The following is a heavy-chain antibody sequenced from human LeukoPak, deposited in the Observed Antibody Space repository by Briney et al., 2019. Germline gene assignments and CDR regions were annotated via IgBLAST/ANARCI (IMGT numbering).Heavy chain of an antibody. J-gene: IGHJ4*02. D-gene: IGHD3-10*01. CDR1: GFTFSSYA. CDR2: ISGSGGST. CDR3: AKDSLLWFGELLLSGFDY. V-gene: IGHV3-23*01. Sequence: GGSLRLSCAASGFTFSSYAMSWVRQAPGKGLEWASAISGSGGSTYYADSVKGRFTISRDNSKNTLYLQMNSLRAEDTAVYYCAKDSLLWFGELLLSGFDYWGQGTLVTVSS.